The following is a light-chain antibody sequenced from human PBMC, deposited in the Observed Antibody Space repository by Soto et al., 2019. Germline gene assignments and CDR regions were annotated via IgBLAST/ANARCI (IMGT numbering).Light chain of an antibody. V-gene: IGKV4-1*01. Sequence: DIVMTQSPDSLAVSLGERATINCKSSQSVLYSSTNNNYLAWHQQKPGQPPKLLIYWASTRESGVPDRCSGSGSGTDFTLTISSLQAEDVAVYYCQQYYSIPPSFGGGTKVEIK. CDR3: QQYYSIPPS. CDR1: QSVLYSSTNNNY. CDR2: WAS. J-gene: IGKJ4*01.